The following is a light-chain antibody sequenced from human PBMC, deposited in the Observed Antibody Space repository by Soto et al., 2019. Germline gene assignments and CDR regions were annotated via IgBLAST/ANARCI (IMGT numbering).Light chain of an antibody. V-gene: IGLV1-51*01. CDR2: DNG. CDR3: GTWDNSLSAV. Sequence: QSVLTQPPSVSAAPGQKVTISCSGSSSNVGSNYVSWYQHLPGTAPKLLIYDNGKRSSGIPDRFSGSQSGTSATLGITGLQTGDEADYYCGTWDNSLSAVFGGGTKLTVL. CDR1: SSNVGSNY. J-gene: IGLJ2*01.